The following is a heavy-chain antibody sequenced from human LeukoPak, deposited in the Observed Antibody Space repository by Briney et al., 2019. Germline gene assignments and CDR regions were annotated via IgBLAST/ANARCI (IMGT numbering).Heavy chain of an antibody. Sequence: PGGSLRLSCAASGFTFSSYSMNWVRQAPGKGLEWVSSISSSSSYIYYADSVKGRFTISRDNAKNSLYLQMNSLRAEDTAVYYCARDGFSSAYYDILTGYPPAYWGQGTLVTVSS. CDR1: GFTFSSYS. CDR3: ARDGFSSAYYDILTGYPPAY. CDR2: ISSSSSYI. V-gene: IGHV3-21*01. J-gene: IGHJ4*02. D-gene: IGHD3-9*01.